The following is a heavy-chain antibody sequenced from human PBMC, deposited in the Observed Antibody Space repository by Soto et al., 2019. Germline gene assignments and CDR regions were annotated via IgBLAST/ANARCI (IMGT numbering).Heavy chain of an antibody. J-gene: IGHJ6*03. CDR3: ARCLCFWDRLRDYYDYMDV. CDR1: DGSITNSY. D-gene: IGHD1-26*01. Sequence: PSETLSLTCTVSDGSITNSYWAWIRQPPGKGLEWIAYLYYSGSTNYNPSLKSRVTISVDTSKNQFSLKLSSVTAADTAVYYCARCLCFWDRLRDYYDYMDVWSKGTTVTGSS. CDR2: LYYSGST. V-gene: IGHV4-59*03.